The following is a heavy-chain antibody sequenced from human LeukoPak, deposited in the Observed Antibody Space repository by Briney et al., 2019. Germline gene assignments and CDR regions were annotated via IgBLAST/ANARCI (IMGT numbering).Heavy chain of an antibody. Sequence: SGGSLRLSCAASGFTFSSYAMSWVRQAPGKGLEWVSSISGSGGSTYYADSVKGRFTISRYNSKNTLYMQMTSLRAEDTAVYYCAKSAADYSSSSFDYWGQGTLVTVSS. CDR3: AKSAADYSSSSFDY. J-gene: IGHJ4*02. D-gene: IGHD6-6*01. CDR2: ISGSGGST. CDR1: GFTFSSYA. V-gene: IGHV3-23*01.